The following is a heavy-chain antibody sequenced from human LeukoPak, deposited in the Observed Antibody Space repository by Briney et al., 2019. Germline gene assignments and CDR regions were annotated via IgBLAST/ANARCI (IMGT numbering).Heavy chain of an antibody. CDR3: ARRGGSGRAFDY. D-gene: IGHD1-26*01. J-gene: IGHJ4*02. Sequence: SSETLSLTCSVSGASISGGTYYWGWIRQPPGKGLEWIGSIHYTGSTYDNPSLKRRVTISVDTSKNQFSLKLSSVTAADTAVYYCARRGGSGRAFDYWGQGTLVTVSS. V-gene: IGHV4-39*01. CDR1: GASISGGTYY. CDR2: IHYTGST.